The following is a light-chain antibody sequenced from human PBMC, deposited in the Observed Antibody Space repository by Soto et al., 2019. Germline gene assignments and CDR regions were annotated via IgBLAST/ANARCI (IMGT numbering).Light chain of an antibody. Sequence: EIVLTQSPGTLSLSPGERATLSCRASQSVSSSYLAWYQQKPGQAPRLLIYVASSRATGIPDRFSGSGSGTDFTLTISRLEPEEFAVYYCQQYGSSPGTFGQGTKVEIK. J-gene: IGKJ1*01. CDR2: VAS. CDR1: QSVSSSY. V-gene: IGKV3-20*01. CDR3: QQYGSSPGT.